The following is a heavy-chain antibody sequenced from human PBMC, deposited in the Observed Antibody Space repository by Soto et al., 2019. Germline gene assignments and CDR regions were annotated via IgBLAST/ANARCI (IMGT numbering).Heavy chain of an antibody. Sequence: SETLSLTCAVYGGSFSAYYWSWVRQPPGKGLEWIGEIIHSESTKYNPSLKSRVAISVDTSKNQFSLKLSSVTAADTAVYYCARQRPTDGRWEFANYYGMDVWGQGTPVTVSS. CDR2: IIHSEST. CDR1: GGSFSAYY. CDR3: ARQRPTDGRWEFANYYGMDV. J-gene: IGHJ6*02. D-gene: IGHD1-26*01. V-gene: IGHV4-34*12.